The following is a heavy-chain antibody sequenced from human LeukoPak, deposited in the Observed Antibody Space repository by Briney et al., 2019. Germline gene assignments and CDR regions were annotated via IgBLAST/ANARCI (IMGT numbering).Heavy chain of an antibody. CDR1: GGTFSSYA. Sequence: ASVKVSCKASGGTFSSYAISWVRQAPGQGLEWMGRIIAILGIANYAQKFQGRVTINGDKSTSTAYIELRSLRSDDTAVYYCAREYYDISGYYYSNWGQGTLVTVSS. V-gene: IGHV1-69*04. J-gene: IGHJ4*02. CDR3: AREYYDISGYYYSN. CDR2: IIAILGIA. D-gene: IGHD3-22*01.